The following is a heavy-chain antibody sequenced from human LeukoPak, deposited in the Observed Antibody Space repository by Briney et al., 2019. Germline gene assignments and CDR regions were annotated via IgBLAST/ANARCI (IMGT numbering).Heavy chain of an antibody. D-gene: IGHD1-26*01. CDR1: GFTFRSYG. CDR3: VKGRLGGIVGQLDH. Sequence: PGGSLRLSCVASGFTFRSYGMHWVRQAPGKGLEWVAVIWYDGSNEHYADSVKGRFAISRDNSKNSLSLQMNSLRVGDSAVYYCVKGRLGGIVGQLDHWGQGTLVTVSS. V-gene: IGHV3-33*03. CDR2: IWYDGSNE. J-gene: IGHJ4*02.